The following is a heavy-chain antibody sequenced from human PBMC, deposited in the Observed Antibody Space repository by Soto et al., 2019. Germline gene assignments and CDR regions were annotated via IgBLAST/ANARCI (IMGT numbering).Heavy chain of an antibody. CDR2: ISKSRDGI. V-gene: IGHV3-23*01. CDR3: AKVGETITVFVVETRYYYHGMDV. CDR1: GFTFSNHA. D-gene: IGHD3-3*01. Sequence: VGALRLSCAVSGFTFSNHAMSWVRQAPGKGLEKVSVISKSRDGIYNADSVKGRFTISRDNSKDTLYLQMNSLRDEDTAVYYCAKVGETITVFVVETRYYYHGMDVWGQGTTVTVS. J-gene: IGHJ6*02.